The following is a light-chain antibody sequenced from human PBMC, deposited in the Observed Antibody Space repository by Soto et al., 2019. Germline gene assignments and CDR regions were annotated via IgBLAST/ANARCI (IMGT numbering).Light chain of an antibody. CDR2: EAT. CDR1: QNIHKY. CDR3: QQSFVSPLT. Sequence: DIQMTQSPSSLSASVGDRVTISCRSSQNIHKYLQWYQQRPGKAPNLLVYEATSLETGVSLKFSGSGSETEFTLTINSLQPEDFATYDCQQSFVSPLTFGQGTNIEI. V-gene: IGKV1-39*01. J-gene: IGKJ1*01.